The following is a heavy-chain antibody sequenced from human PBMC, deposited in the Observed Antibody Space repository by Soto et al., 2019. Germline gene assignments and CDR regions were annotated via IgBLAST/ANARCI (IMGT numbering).Heavy chain of an antibody. Sequence: HVQLQESGPGPVTPSQTLSLSCTVSGVSITSGSYYWTWVRQSPGKGLEWIGSRYYSGNTYYNPSLNSRATISVDTSKNQFFLKLTSVTAADTAVYYCARGGYDTSGQTFIGWGPDCWGQGTLVTVSS. CDR1: GVSITSGSYY. CDR2: RYYSGNT. D-gene: IGHD3-22*01. CDR3: ARGGYDTSGQTFIGWGPDC. J-gene: IGHJ4*02. V-gene: IGHV4-30-4*01.